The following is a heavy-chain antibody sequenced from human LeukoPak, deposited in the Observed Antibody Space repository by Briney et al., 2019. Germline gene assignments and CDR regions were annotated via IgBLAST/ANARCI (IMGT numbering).Heavy chain of an antibody. J-gene: IGHJ4*02. CDR3: ARVYCSSTSCYYFDY. Sequence: EASVKVSCKASGYTFTSYGISWVRQAPGQGLEWMGWISAYNGNTNYAQKLQGRVTMTTDTSTSTAYMELRSLRSDDTAVYYCARVYCSSTSCYYFDYWGQGTLVTVSS. D-gene: IGHD2-2*01. V-gene: IGHV1-18*01. CDR2: ISAYNGNT. CDR1: GYTFTSYG.